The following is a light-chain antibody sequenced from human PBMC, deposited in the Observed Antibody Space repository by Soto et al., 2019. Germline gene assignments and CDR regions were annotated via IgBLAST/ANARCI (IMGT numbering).Light chain of an antibody. CDR3: QQSYSTPIT. CDR2: AAS. V-gene: IGKV1-39*01. J-gene: IGKJ5*01. CDR1: QSISSY. Sequence: DIQMTQSPSSLSASVGDRVTITCRASQSISSYLNWYQQKPGKAPKLLIYAASSLQSGVPSRFSGSGSGTDFTLNLSSRQHEDLATYYCQQSYSTPITFGQGTRLEIK.